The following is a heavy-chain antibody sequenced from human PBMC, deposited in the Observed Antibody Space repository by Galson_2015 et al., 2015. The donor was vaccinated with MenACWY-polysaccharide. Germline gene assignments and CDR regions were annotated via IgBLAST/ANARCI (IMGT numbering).Heavy chain of an antibody. CDR1: GFTFTSYW. V-gene: IGHV3-7*01. CDR2: IKQDESEK. CDR3: ARDDRRWELPLDY. J-gene: IGHJ4*02. D-gene: IGHD1-26*01. Sequence: SLRLSCAASGFTFTSYWMSWVRQAPGKGLEWVAHIKQDESEKYYVDSVKGRFTISRDNAQNSLFLQMNSLRAEDTAMHYCARDDRRWELPLDYRCQGTLVTVSS.